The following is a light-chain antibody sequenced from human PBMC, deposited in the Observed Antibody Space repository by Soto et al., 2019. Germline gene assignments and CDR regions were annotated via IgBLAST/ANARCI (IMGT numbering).Light chain of an antibody. CDR1: QGISSY. Sequence: IQLTQSPSSLSASVGGTVTITCRASQGISSYLAWYQQKPGKAPKLLIYAASTLQSGVPSRFSSSGSGTDFTLTICSLQPEDFATYYCQQLNSYPFTFGQGTRLEIK. CDR3: QQLNSYPFT. CDR2: AAS. J-gene: IGKJ5*01. V-gene: IGKV1-9*01.